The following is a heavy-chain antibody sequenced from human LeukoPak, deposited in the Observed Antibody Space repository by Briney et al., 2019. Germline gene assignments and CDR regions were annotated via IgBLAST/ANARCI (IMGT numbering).Heavy chain of an antibody. Sequence: ASVKVSCKASGYTFTSYGITWVRQAPGQALERMGWISGYNANTNYAQKLQGRVTMTTDTSTSTAYMELRSLRSDDTAVYYCARDSLMGYSYAKTDYWGQGTLVTVSS. CDR1: GYTFTSYG. CDR2: ISGYNANT. J-gene: IGHJ4*02. D-gene: IGHD5-18*01. CDR3: ARDSLMGYSYAKTDY. V-gene: IGHV1-18*01.